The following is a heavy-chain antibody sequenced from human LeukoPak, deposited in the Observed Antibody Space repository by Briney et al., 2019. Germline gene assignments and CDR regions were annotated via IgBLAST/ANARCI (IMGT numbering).Heavy chain of an antibody. CDR1: GFTFCSYA. V-gene: IGHV3-30*04. J-gene: IGHJ4*02. CDR2: ISYDGSNK. D-gene: IGHD5-12*01. Sequence: GGSLRLSCAASGFTFCSYAMHWVRQAPGKGLEWVAVISYDGSNKYYADSVKGRFTIARDNSKNTLYLQMNSLRAEDTAVYYCARGDVGYGYFDYWGQGTLVTVSS. CDR3: ARGDVGYGYFDY.